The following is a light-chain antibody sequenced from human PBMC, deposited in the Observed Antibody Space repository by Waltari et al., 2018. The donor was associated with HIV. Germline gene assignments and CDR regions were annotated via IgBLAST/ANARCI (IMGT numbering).Light chain of an antibody. CDR3: ESYTSTSVWV. J-gene: IGLJ3*02. Sequence: QSALTQPASVSGSPGQSITISCTGSSSDVGGYNYVPWYQQHPGKAPRLMIYDVSTRPSGVSDRFSGSKSGDTASLTISGLQAEDEADYYCESYTSTSVWVFGGGTRLTVL. V-gene: IGLV2-14*03. CDR2: DVS. CDR1: SSDVGGYNY.